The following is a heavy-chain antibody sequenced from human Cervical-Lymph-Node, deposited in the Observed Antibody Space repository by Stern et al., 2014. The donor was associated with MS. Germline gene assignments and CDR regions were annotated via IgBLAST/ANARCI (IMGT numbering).Heavy chain of an antibody. Sequence: VHLVESGSELKQPGASVTVSCRVSGSPFTASSISWVRQAPGRGLEWMGWINTRTGNPTYALDFTGRFVFSLDPSVSAAVLQISSLKADDTAVYYCARSQPFSYWGQGTRVTVSP. V-gene: IGHV7-4-1*02. CDR1: GSPFTASS. D-gene: IGHD6-13*01. CDR3: ARSQPFSY. J-gene: IGHJ4*02. CDR2: INTRTGNP.